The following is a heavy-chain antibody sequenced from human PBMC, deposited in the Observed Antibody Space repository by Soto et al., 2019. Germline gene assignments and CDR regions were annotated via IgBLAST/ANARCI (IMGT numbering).Heavy chain of an antibody. D-gene: IGHD6-6*01. CDR2: ISAYNGNT. Sequence: ASVKVSCKASGYTFTSYGISWVRQAPGQGLEWMGWISAYNGNTNYAQKLQGRVTMTTDTSTSTAYMELRSLRSDDTAVYYCARDLRGYSSSSGSDYWGQGTLVTVSS. CDR3: ARDLRGYSSSSGSDY. V-gene: IGHV1-18*01. J-gene: IGHJ4*02. CDR1: GYTFTSYG.